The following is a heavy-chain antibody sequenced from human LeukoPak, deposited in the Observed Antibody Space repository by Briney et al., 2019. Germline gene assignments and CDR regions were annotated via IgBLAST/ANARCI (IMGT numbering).Heavy chain of an antibody. CDR2: ISYDGSNK. CDR3: ARASRGYSGYDASALIDY. V-gene: IGHV3-30-3*01. Sequence: PGGSLRLSCAASGFTFSTFAMHWGRQAPGKGLEWVAVISYDGSNKYYADSVKGRFTISRDNSKNTLYLQMSSLRAEDTAVYYCARASRGYSGYDASALIDYWGQGTLVTVSS. J-gene: IGHJ4*02. CDR1: GFTFSTFA. D-gene: IGHD5-12*01.